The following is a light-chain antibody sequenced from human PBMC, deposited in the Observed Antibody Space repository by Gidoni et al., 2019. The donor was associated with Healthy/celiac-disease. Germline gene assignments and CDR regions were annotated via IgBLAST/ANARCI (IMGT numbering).Light chain of an antibody. V-gene: IGKV3-20*01. CDR3: QQYGSSPPYT. CDR2: GAS. Sequence: DIVLTQSPGTLSLSPGERAPLSCRASQSVISSYLAWYQQKPGQAPRLLIYGASSRATGIPDRFSGSGSGTDFTLTISRLEPEDFAVYYCQQYGSSPPYTFGQGTKLEIK. J-gene: IGKJ2*01. CDR1: QSVISSY.